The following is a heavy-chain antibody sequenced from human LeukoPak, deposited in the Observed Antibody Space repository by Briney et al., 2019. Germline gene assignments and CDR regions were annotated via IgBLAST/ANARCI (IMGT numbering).Heavy chain of an antibody. Sequence: SGGSLILSCAASGFTFSSYAMNWVRQAPGKGLEWVSGISGSGGSTYYADSVKGRFTISRDNAKNSLYLQMNSLRAEDTAVYYCARARARSWYLGYWGQGTLVTVSS. CDR2: ISGSGGST. CDR3: ARARARSWYLGY. D-gene: IGHD6-13*01. J-gene: IGHJ4*02. CDR1: GFTFSSYA. V-gene: IGHV3-23*01.